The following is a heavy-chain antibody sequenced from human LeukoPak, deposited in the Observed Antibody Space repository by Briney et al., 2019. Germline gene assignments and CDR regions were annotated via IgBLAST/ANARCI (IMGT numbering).Heavy chain of an antibody. D-gene: IGHD6-19*01. J-gene: IGHJ4*02. V-gene: IGHV4-39*01. CDR2: IYYSGST. CDR3: ASPGYSSGWYVNY. Sequence: PSETLSLTCTVSGGSISSSSYYWGWIRQPPGKGLEWIGSIYYSGSTHYNPSLKSRVTISVDTSKNQFSLKLSSVTAADTAAYYCASPGYSSGWYVNYWGQGTLVTVSS. CDR1: GGSISSSSYY.